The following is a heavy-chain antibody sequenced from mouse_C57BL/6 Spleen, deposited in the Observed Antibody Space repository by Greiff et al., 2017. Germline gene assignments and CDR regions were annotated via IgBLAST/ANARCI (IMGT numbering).Heavy chain of an antibody. D-gene: IGHD4-1*01. Sequence: EVQLVESGGGLVKPGGSLKLSCAASGFTFSDYGMHWVRQAPEKGLEWVAYISSGSSTIYYADTVKGRFTISRDNAKNTLFLQMTSLRSEDTALYYCARRLGVYFDYWGQGTTLTVSS. V-gene: IGHV5-17*01. CDR3: ARRLGVYFDY. CDR1: GFTFSDYG. CDR2: ISSGSSTI. J-gene: IGHJ2*01.